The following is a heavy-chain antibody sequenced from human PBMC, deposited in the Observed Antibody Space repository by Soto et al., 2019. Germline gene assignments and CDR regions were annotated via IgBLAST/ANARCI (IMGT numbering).Heavy chain of an antibody. CDR2: INHSGST. CDR1: GGSFSGYY. J-gene: IGHJ6*03. V-gene: IGHV4-34*01. Sequence: SETLSLTCAVYGGSFSGYYLSWIRQPPGKGLEWIGEINHSGSTNYNPSLKSRVTISVDTSKNQFSLKLSSVTAADTAVYYCARGSRSYYYYYMDVWGKGTKVTVSS. CDR3: ARGSRSYYYYYMDV.